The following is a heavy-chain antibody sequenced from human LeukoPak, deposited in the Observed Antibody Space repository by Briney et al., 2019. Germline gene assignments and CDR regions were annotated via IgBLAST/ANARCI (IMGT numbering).Heavy chain of an antibody. J-gene: IGHJ3*02. CDR3: ARGVDVLRYFDWFGDAAFDI. CDR2: MNPNSGNT. Sequence: ASVKVSCKASGYTFTNYDINWVRLAAGQGLEWMGWMNPNSGNTGYAQKFQGRVTMTRNTSINTAYMELTSLTSEDTAVYYCARGVDVLRYFDWFGDAAFDIWGQGTMVTVSS. CDR1: GYTFTNYD. D-gene: IGHD3-9*01. V-gene: IGHV1-8*01.